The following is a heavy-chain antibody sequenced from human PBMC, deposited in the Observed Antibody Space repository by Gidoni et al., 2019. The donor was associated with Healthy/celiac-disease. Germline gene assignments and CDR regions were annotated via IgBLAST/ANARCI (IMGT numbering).Heavy chain of an antibody. CDR3: AKAYVDIVATFGY. CDR1: GFPFSSYA. D-gene: IGHD5-12*01. Sequence: EVQLLESGGGLVQPGGSLRLSCAASGFPFSSYAMSWVRQAPGKGLEWVSAISGSGGSTYYADSGKGRFTISRDNSKNTLYLQMNSLRAEDTAVYYCAKAYVDIVATFGYWGQGTLVTVSS. V-gene: IGHV3-23*01. CDR2: ISGSGGST. J-gene: IGHJ4*02.